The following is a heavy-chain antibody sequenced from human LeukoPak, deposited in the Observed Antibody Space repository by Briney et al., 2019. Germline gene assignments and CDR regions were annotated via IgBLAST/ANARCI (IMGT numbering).Heavy chain of an antibody. Sequence: PGGSLRLSCAASGFTFSSYAMSWVRQAPGKGLEWVSAISGSGGSTYYADSVKGRFTISRDNSKNTLYLQMNSLRAEDTAVYYCAKADQLLLYYYGMDVWGQGTTVTVSS. J-gene: IGHJ6*02. CDR3: AKADQLLLYYYGMDV. CDR2: ISGSGGST. D-gene: IGHD2-2*01. CDR1: GFTFSSYA. V-gene: IGHV3-23*01.